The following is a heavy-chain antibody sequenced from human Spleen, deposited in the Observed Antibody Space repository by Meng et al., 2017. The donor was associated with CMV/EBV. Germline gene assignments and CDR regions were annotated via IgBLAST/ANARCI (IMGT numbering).Heavy chain of an antibody. V-gene: IGHV3-53*01. CDR3: ARGSNHCSGAGCYSRYFGMDV. CDR1: GSTVSSNY. Sequence: GESLKISCAASGSTVSSNYMSWVRQAPGKGLEWVSVIYSGGSTYYADSVKGRFTISRDNAKNFLYLQMNSVRAEDTALYYCARGSNHCSGAGCYSRYFGMDVWGQGTTVIVSS. J-gene: IGHJ6*02. CDR2: IYSGGST. D-gene: IGHD2-15*01.